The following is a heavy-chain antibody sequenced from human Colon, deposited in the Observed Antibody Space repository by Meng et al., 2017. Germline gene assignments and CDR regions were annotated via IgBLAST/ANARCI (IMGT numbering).Heavy chain of an antibody. D-gene: IGHD2-15*01. CDR1: GGSINIGVW. Sequence: LHGSVPDLCIPSRPLSSPCPFSGGSINIGVWWSWVRQAPGKGLEWIGEIHSYGSTNYNPSLKSRLTLSLDKSNNQFSLSLSSVTAADTAVYYCVRNDHCTSGTCYPHFDYWGQGTLVTVSS. J-gene: IGHJ4*02. CDR2: IHSYGST. CDR3: VRNDHCTSGTCYPHFDY. V-gene: IGHV4-4*02.